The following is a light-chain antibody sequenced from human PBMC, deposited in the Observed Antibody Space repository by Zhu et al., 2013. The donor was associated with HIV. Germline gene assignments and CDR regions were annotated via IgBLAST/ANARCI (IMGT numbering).Light chain of an antibody. J-gene: IGKJ1*01. CDR3: QQYNDWPPWT. Sequence: VLTQSPGTLSLSPGERATLSCRASPSVWSNYLAWYQQKPGQPPRLLIYDASNRATGIPARFSGSGSGTEFTLTISSLQSEDFAVYYCQQYNDWPPWTFGQGTKVEIK. V-gene: IGKV3D-15*01. CDR2: DAS. CDR1: PSVWSNY.